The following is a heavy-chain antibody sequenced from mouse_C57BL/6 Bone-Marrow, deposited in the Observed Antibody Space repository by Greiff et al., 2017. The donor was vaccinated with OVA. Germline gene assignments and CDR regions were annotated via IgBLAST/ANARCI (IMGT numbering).Heavy chain of an antibody. CDR1: GFTFSSYG. V-gene: IGHV5-6*01. CDR3: ARHAYGSAYRYSDV. CDR2: ISSGGSYT. D-gene: IGHD1-1*01. Sequence: EVQRVESGGDLVKPGGSLKLSCAASGFTFSSYGMSWVRQTPDKRLAWVATISSGGSYTYYPASVTGRFTISRDNAKNTMYLQMSRLKSEDTAMYDCARHAYGSAYRYSDVGGTGTTVTVAS. J-gene: IGHJ1*03.